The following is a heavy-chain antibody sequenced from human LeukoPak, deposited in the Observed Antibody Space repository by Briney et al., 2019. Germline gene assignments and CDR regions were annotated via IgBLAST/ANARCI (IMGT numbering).Heavy chain of an antibody. CDR2: IYYSGST. CDR1: GGSISSHY. J-gene: IGHJ5*01. V-gene: IGHV4-59*11. CDR3: ARAMVRGVPQMGWFDS. Sequence: SETLSLTCTVSGGSISSHYWSWIRQPPGKGLEWIGYIYYSGSTNYNPSLKSRVTISVDTSKNQFSLKLSSVTAADTAVYYCARAMVRGVPQMGWFDSWGQGTLVTVSS. D-gene: IGHD3-10*01.